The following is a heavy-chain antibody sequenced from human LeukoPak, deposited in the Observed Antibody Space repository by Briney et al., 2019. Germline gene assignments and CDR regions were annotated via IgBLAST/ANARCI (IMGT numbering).Heavy chain of an antibody. J-gene: IGHJ4*02. Sequence: PSETLFLTCSVSGGSINTRSYYWGWIRKPPGKGLEWIGSIYYGGLTYYNPSLKSRVTLSADTSRNHFFLKVNSVTAADTSVYYCARLPILGVVDYWGQGILVTVSS. CDR3: ARLPILGVVDY. V-gene: IGHV4-39*02. CDR1: GGSINTRSYY. CDR2: IYYGGLT. D-gene: IGHD1-26*01.